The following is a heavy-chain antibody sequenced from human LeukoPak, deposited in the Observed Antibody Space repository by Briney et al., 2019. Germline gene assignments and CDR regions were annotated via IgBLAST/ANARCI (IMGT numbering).Heavy chain of an antibody. V-gene: IGHV3-7*01. CDR2: IKQDGSEK. D-gene: IGHD6-19*01. CDR1: GFTFSSYW. CDR3: ARDHGSGWYFYYYYYYMDV. Sequence: GGSLRLSCAASGFTFSSYWMSWVRQAPGKGLEWVANIKQDGSEKYYVDSVKGRFTISRDNAKNSLYLQMNSLRAEDTAVYYCARDHGSGWYFYYYYYYMDVWGKGTTVTISS. J-gene: IGHJ6*03.